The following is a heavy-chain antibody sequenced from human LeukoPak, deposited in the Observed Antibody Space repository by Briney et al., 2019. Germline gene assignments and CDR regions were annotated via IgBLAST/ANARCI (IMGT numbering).Heavy chain of an antibody. CDR3: ARVTGYRIEDYFDY. D-gene: IGHD6-13*01. Sequence: SQTLSLTCTVSGGSISSYYWSWIRQPPGKGLEWIGYIYYSGSTNYNPSLKSRVTISVETSKNEFSLKLRSVTAADTAVYYCARVTGYRIEDYFDYWGQGTLVTVSS. V-gene: IGHV4-59*01. CDR1: GGSISSYY. J-gene: IGHJ4*02. CDR2: IYYSGST.